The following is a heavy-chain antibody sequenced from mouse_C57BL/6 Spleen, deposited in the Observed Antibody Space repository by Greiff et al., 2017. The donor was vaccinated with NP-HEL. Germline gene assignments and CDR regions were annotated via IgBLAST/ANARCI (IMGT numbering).Heavy chain of an antibody. V-gene: IGHV3-6*01. Sequence: EVKLMESGPGLVKPSQSLSLTCSVTGYSITSGYYWNWIRQFPGNKLEWMGYISYDGSNNYNPSLKNRISITRDTSKNQFFLKLNSVTTEDTATYYCASNWDFADWGQGTLVTVSA. CDR3: ASNWDFAD. D-gene: IGHD4-1*02. J-gene: IGHJ3*01. CDR1: GYSITSGYY. CDR2: ISYDGSN.